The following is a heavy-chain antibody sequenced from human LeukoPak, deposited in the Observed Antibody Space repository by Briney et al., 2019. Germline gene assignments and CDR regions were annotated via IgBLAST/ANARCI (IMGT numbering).Heavy chain of an antibody. CDR2: IYPGDSDT. CDR3: ARREIVVDDAFDI. J-gene: IGHJ3*02. D-gene: IGHD3-22*01. V-gene: IGHV5-51*01. Sequence: GASLKISFKGSGSSFTSYWIGWVRPMPGKGLEWMGIIYPGDSDTRYSPSFQGQVTISADKSITTAYLQWSSPKASDTAMYYCARREIVVDDAFDIWGQGTMVTVSS. CDR1: GSSFTSYW.